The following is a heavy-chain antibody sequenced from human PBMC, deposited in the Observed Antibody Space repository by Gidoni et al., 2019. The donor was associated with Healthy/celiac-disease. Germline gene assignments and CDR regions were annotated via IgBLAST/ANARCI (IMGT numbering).Heavy chain of an antibody. CDR2: ISYDGSNK. Sequence: QVQLVESGGGVVQPGRSLRLSCAASGFTFSSYGMHWVRQAPGKGLEWVAVISYDGSNKYYADSVKGRFTISRDNSKNTLYLQMNSLRAEDTAVYYCAKDSGRYFDRGGFDYWGQGTLVTVSS. D-gene: IGHD3-9*01. CDR3: AKDSGRYFDRGGFDY. CDR1: GFTFSSYG. J-gene: IGHJ4*02. V-gene: IGHV3-30*18.